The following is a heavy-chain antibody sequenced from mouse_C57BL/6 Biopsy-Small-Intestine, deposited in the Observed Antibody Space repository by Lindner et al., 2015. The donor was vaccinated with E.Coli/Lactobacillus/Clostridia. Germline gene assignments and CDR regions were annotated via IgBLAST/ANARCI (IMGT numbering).Heavy chain of an antibody. D-gene: IGHD2-3*01. CDR1: GYSFTAYN. Sequence: QLQESGAELVKPGASVKISCKASGYSFTAYNMNWLRQSHGKSLEWIGNISPYYGNTNYNQKFKGKATLTVDKSSSTAYMQLNSLTSEDSAVYYCARNDGYPYYYVMDYWGQGTSVTVSS. J-gene: IGHJ4*01. CDR2: ISPYYGNT. V-gene: IGHV1-39*01. CDR3: ARNDGYPYYYVMDY.